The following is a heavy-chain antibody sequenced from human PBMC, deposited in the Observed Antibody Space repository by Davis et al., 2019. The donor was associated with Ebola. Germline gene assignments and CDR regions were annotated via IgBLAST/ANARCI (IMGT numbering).Heavy chain of an antibody. D-gene: IGHD4-23*01. CDR2: IHYTGTT. J-gene: IGHJ4*02. CDR1: GASIRSHY. V-gene: IGHV4-59*08. Sequence: SETLSLTCTVSGASIRSHYWSWIRQLPGKGLEWIGYIHYTGTTNFNPFLKSRVTLSVHTSENKFSLKLSSVTAADTAVYYCARQESQLHRYYFDSWGQGTLVTVSS. CDR3: ARQESQLHRYYFDS.